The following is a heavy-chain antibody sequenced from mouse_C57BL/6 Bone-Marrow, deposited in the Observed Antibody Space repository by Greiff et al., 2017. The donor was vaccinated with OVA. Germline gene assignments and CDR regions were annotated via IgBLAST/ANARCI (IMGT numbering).Heavy chain of an antibody. Sequence: DVKLQESVAELVRPGASVKLSCTASGFNIKNTYMHWVKQRPEQGLEWIGRIDPANGNTKYAPKFQGKATITADTSSNTAYLQLSSLTSEDTAIYYCSYYYGSSYWYFDVWGTGTTVTVSS. CDR1: GFNIKNTY. CDR3: SYYYGSSYWYFDV. V-gene: IGHV14-3*01. J-gene: IGHJ1*03. D-gene: IGHD1-1*01. CDR2: IDPANGNT.